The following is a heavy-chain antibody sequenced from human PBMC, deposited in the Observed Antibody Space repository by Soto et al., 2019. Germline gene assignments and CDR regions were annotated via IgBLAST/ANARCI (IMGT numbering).Heavy chain of an antibody. CDR2: ISGSGGST. D-gene: IGHD2-21*02. Sequence: GGSLRLSCAASGFTFSSYAMSWVRQAPGKGLEWVSAISGSGGSTYYADSVKGRFTISRDNSKNTLYLQMNSLRAEDTAVYYCAKDLRGRAYCGGDCLGDFDYWGQGTLVTVSS. J-gene: IGHJ4*02. CDR3: AKDLRGRAYCGGDCLGDFDY. V-gene: IGHV3-23*01. CDR1: GFTFSSYA.